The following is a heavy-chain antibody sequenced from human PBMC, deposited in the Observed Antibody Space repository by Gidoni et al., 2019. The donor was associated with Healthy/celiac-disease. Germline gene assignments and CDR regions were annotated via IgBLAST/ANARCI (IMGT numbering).Heavy chain of an antibody. CDR2: ISGSGGST. CDR3: AKDWVSYYGSGSSNWFDP. V-gene: IGHV3-23*01. J-gene: IGHJ5*02. Sequence: EVQLLESGGGLVQPGGSLRLSRAASGFTFSSYARSWVRQAPGKGLEWVSAISGSGGSTYYADSVKGRFTISRDNSKSTLYLQMNSLRAEDTAVYYCAKDWVSYYGSGSSNWFDPWGQGTLVTVSS. D-gene: IGHD3-10*01. CDR1: GFTFSSYA.